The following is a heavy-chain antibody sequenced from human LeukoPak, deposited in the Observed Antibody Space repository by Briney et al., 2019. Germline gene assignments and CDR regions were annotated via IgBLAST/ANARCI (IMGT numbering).Heavy chain of an antibody. CDR3: AKIKSWYRGGMDV. Sequence: AGGSLRLSCAASGFTFSSYAMSWVRQAPGKGLEWVSAISGSGGSTYYADSVKGRFTISRDNSKNTLYLQTNSLRAEDTAVYYCAKIKSWYRGGMDVWGQGTTVTVSS. V-gene: IGHV3-23*01. CDR2: ISGSGGST. CDR1: GFTFSSYA. D-gene: IGHD6-13*01. J-gene: IGHJ6*02.